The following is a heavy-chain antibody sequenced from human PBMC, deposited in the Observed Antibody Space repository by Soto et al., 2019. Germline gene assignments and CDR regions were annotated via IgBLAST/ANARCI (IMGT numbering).Heavy chain of an antibody. J-gene: IGHJ4*02. CDR1: GLTFSRYA. D-gene: IGHD3-10*01. V-gene: IGHV3-23*01. Sequence: GGSLRVSCAASGLTFSRYAMSWVRQAQGKGLEWVSAISGGGGSTYYADSVKGRFTISRDSSKNTLYLQMNSLRAEDTAVYYCAKAVLPSYYYNQRRSNSSDYPGPGTLVSLSS. CDR3: AKAVLPSYYYNQRRSNSSDY. CDR2: ISGGGGST.